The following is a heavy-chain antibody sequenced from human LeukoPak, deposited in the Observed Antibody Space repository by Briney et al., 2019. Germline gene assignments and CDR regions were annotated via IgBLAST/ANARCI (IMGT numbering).Heavy chain of an antibody. CDR1: CGSFRGLY. Sequence: SETLALTCAVYCGSFRGLYWGWIRPPPGKGLEWNGENKHSGSTNYHPSLKSRVTISVDTSKNQFSLKLSSVTAADTAVYYCARVNTVLLWFGEFSDWFDPWGQGTLVTVSS. CDR2: NKHSGST. D-gene: IGHD3-10*01. V-gene: IGHV4-34*01. J-gene: IGHJ5*02. CDR3: ARVNTVLLWFGEFSDWFDP.